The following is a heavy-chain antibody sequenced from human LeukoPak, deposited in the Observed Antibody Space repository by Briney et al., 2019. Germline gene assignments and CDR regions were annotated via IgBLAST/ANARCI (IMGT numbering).Heavy chain of an antibody. CDR1: GFTFSDYY. V-gene: IGHV3-11*01. D-gene: IGHD5-18*01. CDR3: ARDRVGAPIQL. J-gene: IGHJ4*02. Sequence: GGSLRLSCAASGFTFSDYYMIWIRQAPGKGLEWVSYISSSGSTIYHADSVKGRFTISRDNAKNSLYLQMNSLRAEDTAVYYCARDRVGAPIQLWGQGTLVTVSS. CDR2: ISSSGSTI.